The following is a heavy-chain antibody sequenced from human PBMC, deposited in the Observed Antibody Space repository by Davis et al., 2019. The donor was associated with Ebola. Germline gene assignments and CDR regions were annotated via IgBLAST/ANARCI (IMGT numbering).Heavy chain of an antibody. D-gene: IGHD4/OR15-4a*01. CDR1: GFTFSSYS. Sequence: PGGSLRLSCAASGFTFSSYSMNWVRQAPGKGLEWVSAISGSGGSTYYADSVKGRFTTSRDNSKNTLYLQMNSLRAEDTAVYYCARVVSGFDYGWAYYYYGMDVWGQGTTVTVSS. V-gene: IGHV3-23*01. J-gene: IGHJ6*02. CDR2: ISGSGGST. CDR3: ARVVSGFDYGWAYYYYGMDV.